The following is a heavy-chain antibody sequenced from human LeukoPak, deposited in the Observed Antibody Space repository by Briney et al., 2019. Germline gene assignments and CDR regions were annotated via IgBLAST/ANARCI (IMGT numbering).Heavy chain of an antibody. V-gene: IGHV3-23*01. D-gene: IGHD4-11*01. Sequence: GGSLRLSCAASGFTFSSYAMSWVRQAPGKGLEWVSAISGSGGSTYYADSVKGRFTISRDNSKNTLYPQMNSLRAEDTAVYYCAKGPDYSTGFDPWGQGTLVTVSS. J-gene: IGHJ5*02. CDR2: ISGSGGST. CDR3: AKGPDYSTGFDP. CDR1: GFTFSSYA.